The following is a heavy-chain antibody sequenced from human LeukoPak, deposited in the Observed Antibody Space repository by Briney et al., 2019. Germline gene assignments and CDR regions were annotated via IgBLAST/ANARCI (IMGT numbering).Heavy chain of an antibody. D-gene: IGHD6-19*01. CDR2: ISSSSSYI. V-gene: IGHV3-21*01. J-gene: IGHJ3*02. CDR1: GFTFSSYS. CDR3: ARDRWAVDALDAFDI. Sequence: PGGSLRLSCAASGFTFSSYSMNWVRQAPGKGLEWVSSISSSSSYIYYADSVKGRFTISRDNAKNSLYLQMNSLRAEDTAVYYCARDRWAVDALDAFDIWGQGTMVTVSS.